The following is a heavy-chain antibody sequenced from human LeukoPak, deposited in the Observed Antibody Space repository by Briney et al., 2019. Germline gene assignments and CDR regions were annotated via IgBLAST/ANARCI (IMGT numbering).Heavy chain of an antibody. CDR3: ARKRSIAVAGRPPYNWFDP. V-gene: IGHV4-34*01. CDR1: GGSFSGYY. Sequence: SETLSLTCAVYGGSFSGYYWSWIRQPPGKGLEWIGEINHSGSTNYNPSLKSRVTISVDTSKNQFSLKLSSVTAADTAMYYCARKRSIAVAGRPPYNWFDPWGQGTLVTVSS. D-gene: IGHD6-19*01. CDR2: INHSGST. J-gene: IGHJ5*02.